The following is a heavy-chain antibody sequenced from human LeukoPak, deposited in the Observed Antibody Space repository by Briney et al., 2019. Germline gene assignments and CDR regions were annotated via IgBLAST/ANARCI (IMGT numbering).Heavy chain of an antibody. D-gene: IGHD6-6*01. CDR1: GFTLSSYW. CDR2: IKQDGTEK. CDR3: ARDVRPDY. J-gene: IGHJ4*02. V-gene: IGHV3-7*04. Sequence: GGSLRLSCAASGFTLSSYWMSWVRQAPGEGLEWVANIKQDGTEKYYMDSVKGRVSISRDNAKNSLYLQTNALRAEDTAVYYCARDVRPDYWGQGTLVTVST.